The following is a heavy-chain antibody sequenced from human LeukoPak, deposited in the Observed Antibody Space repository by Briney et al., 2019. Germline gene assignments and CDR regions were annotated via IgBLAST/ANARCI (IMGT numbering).Heavy chain of an antibody. CDR1: GVTFSSDA. CDR3: AREKQWLVHFDY. D-gene: IGHD6-19*01. J-gene: IGHJ4*02. CDR2: ISYDGSNK. Sequence: GRSVRLSCAASGVTFSSDAMHWVRQAPGKGLEWVAVISYDGSNKYYADSVKGRFTISRDNSKNTLYLQMNSLRAEDTAVYYCAREKQWLVHFDYWGQGTLVTVSS. V-gene: IGHV3-30-3*01.